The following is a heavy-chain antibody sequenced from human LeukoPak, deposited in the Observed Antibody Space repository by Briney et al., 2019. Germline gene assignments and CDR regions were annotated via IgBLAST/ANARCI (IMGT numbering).Heavy chain of an antibody. V-gene: IGHV1-8*01. CDR1: GYTFTSYD. CDR3: ARASSYYDSRRRGIDY. CDR2: MNPNSGNT. J-gene: IGHJ4*02. D-gene: IGHD3-22*01. Sequence: ASVKVSCKASGYTFTSYDINWVRQATGQGFEWMGWMNPNSGNTGYAQKFQGRVTMTRNTSISTAYMELSSLRSEDTAVYYCARASSYYDSRRRGIDYWGQGTLVTVSS.